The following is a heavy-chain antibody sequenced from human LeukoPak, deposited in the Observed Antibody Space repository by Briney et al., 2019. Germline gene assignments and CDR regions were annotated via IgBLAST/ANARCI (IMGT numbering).Heavy chain of an antibody. CDR1: GESISGFY. V-gene: IGHV4-59*08. CDR2: IYYSGSI. J-gene: IGHJ3*02. CDR3: ARHQWVPAFDI. D-gene: IGHD1-26*01. Sequence: SETLSLTCTVSGESISGFYWNWIRQPPGKGLEWIGYIYYSGSINYNPSLESRVTISIDTSKNQFSLKLSSVTAADTAVYYCARHQWVPAFDIWGQGTMVTVSS.